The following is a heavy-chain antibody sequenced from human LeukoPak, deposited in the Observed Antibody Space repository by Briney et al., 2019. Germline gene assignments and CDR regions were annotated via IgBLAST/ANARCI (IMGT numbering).Heavy chain of an antibody. CDR1: GGTFSSYA. V-gene: IGHV1-69*06. CDR2: IIPIFGTA. Sequence: SVKVSCKASGGTFSSYAISWVRQAPGQGLEWMGGIIPIFGTANYAQKFQGRVTITADKSTGTAYMELSSLRSEDTAVYYCARSYDILTGPDYWGRGTLVTVSS. J-gene: IGHJ4*02. CDR3: ARSYDILTGPDY. D-gene: IGHD3-9*01.